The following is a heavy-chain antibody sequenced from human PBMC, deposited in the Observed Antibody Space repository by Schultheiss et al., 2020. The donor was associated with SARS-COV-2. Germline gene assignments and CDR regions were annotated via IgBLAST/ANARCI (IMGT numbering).Heavy chain of an antibody. D-gene: IGHD4-17*01. J-gene: IGHJ6*02. CDR1: GYSFTSYW. V-gene: IGHV5-51*01. Sequence: GGSLRLSCKGSGYSFTSYWIGWVRQMPGKGLEWMGIIYPGDSDTRYSPSFQGQVTISADKSISTAYLQWSSLKASDTAMYYCARYYGASKAFYFSYGVDVWGQGTTVTVSS. CDR2: IYPGDSDT. CDR3: ARYYGASKAFYFSYGVDV.